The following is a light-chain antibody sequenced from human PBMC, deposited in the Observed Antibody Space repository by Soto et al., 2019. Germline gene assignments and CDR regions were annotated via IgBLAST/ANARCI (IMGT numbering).Light chain of an antibody. CDR3: SSYAGSNNLG. CDR1: SSDVGDYDY. Sequence: QSALTQPPSTSGSPGQSVTISCTVTSSDVGDYDYVYWYQQHPGKAPKLMIYEVNKRPSGVPARFSGSKSGSTASLTVSGLQAEDEVDYRFSSYAGSNNLGFGGGTKVTGL. V-gene: IGLV2-8*01. CDR2: EVN. J-gene: IGLJ2*01.